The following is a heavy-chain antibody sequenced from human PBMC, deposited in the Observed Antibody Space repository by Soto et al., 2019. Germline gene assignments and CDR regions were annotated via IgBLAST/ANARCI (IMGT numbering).Heavy chain of an antibody. CDR2: ISASNGNR. CDR1: GYDFSSYG. Sequence: QVQLVQSGAEVKKPGASVKVSCKASGYDFSSYGISWVRQAPGQGLEWMGWISASNGNRDYAQQFQGRVTMTSDTSRTTAYMELRSLRSDDTAVYFCARGAMANFDYWGQGTVVTVSS. J-gene: IGHJ4*02. V-gene: IGHV1-18*04. D-gene: IGHD5-18*01. CDR3: ARGAMANFDY.